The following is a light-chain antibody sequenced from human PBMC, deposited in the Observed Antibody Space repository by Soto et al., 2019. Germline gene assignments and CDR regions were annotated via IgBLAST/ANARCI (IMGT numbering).Light chain of an antibody. V-gene: IGLV1-44*01. Sequence: SLVTQLPSASCTPGQRVTISCSGASSNIGSNAVNWYQQLPGAAPQLLIYTNNQRPSGVPDRFSGSKSGTSASLAITGLQSEDEATYHCAAWDDSLNALVFGGGTQLTVL. J-gene: IGLJ3*02. CDR1: SSNIGSNA. CDR3: AAWDDSLNALV. CDR2: TNN.